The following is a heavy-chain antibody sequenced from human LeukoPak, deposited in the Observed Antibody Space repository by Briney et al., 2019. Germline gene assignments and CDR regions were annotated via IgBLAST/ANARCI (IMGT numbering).Heavy chain of an antibody. J-gene: IGHJ4*02. CDR3: ARDILRSTGGDY. Sequence: ASVKVSCKASGYTFTSYDINWVRQATGQGLEWMGWMNPNSGNTGYAQKFQGRVTMTRNTSISTAYMELSSLRSEDTAVYYCARDILRSTGGDYWGQGTLVTVSS. D-gene: IGHD4-17*01. V-gene: IGHV1-8*01. CDR2: MNPNSGNT. CDR1: GYTFTSYD.